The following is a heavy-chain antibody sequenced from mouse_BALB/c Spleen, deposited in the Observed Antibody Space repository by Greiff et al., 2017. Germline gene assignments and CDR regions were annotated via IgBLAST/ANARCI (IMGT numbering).Heavy chain of an antibody. CDR2: IWGDGST. Sequence: VKLMESGPGLVAPSPSLSITCTVSGFSLTGYGVNWVRQPPGKGLEWLGMIWGDGSTDYNSALKSRLSISKDNSKSQVFLKMHSLQTDDTARYYCARDTYNGYDGYCDVWGAGTTVTVSS. CDR1: GFSLTGYG. J-gene: IGHJ1*01. CDR3: ARDTYNGYDGYCDV. V-gene: IGHV2-6-7*01. D-gene: IGHD2-14*01.